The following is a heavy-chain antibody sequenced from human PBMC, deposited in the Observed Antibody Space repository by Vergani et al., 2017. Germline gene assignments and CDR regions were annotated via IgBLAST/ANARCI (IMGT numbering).Heavy chain of an antibody. CDR3: ARDESTAMVIRY. CDR1: GGSISSGDYY. CDR2: IFYSGST. D-gene: IGHD5-18*01. Sequence: QVQLQESGPGLLKPSQTLSLTCTVPGGSISSGDYYWSWIRQPPGKGLEWIGYIFYSGSTYYNPSLKSRVTIPVDTSKNQFSLKLSSVTAADTAVYYCARDESTAMVIRYWGQGTLVTVSS. J-gene: IGHJ4*02. V-gene: IGHV4-30-4*08.